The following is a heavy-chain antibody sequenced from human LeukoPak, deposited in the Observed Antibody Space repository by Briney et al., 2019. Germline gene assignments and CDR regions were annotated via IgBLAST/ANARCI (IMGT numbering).Heavy chain of an antibody. J-gene: IGHJ3*02. CDR3: ARDVWELHAFDI. CDR1: GGSFSGYY. Sequence: SETLSLTCAVYGGSFSGYYWSWIRQPPGKGLEWIGEINHSGSTNYNPSLKSRVTISVDTSKNQFSLKPSSVTAADTAVYYCARDVWELHAFDIWGQGTMVTVSS. V-gene: IGHV4-34*01. CDR2: INHSGST. D-gene: IGHD1-26*01.